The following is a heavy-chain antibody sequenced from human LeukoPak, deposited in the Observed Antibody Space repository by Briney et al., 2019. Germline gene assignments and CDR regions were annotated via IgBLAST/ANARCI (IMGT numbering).Heavy chain of an antibody. CDR2: INPNTGDT. Sequence: GASVKVSCKASGYTFTDYYMHWVRQAPGQGPEWIGWINPNTGDTNYAPKFQGRVTMIKDTSTNSAYMELNKLTSDDTAVYYCGRGNKSFDPWGQGTLVTVSS. J-gene: IGHJ5*02. V-gene: IGHV1-2*02. CDR3: GRGNKSFDP. CDR1: GYTFTDYY.